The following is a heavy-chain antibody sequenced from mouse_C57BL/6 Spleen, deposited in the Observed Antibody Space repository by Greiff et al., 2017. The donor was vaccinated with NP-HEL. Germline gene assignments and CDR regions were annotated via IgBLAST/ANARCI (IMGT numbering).Heavy chain of an antibody. CDR1: GFNIKNTY. V-gene: IGHV14-3*01. J-gene: IGHJ3*01. D-gene: IGHD1-1*01. CDR3: ARGYGSSPWFAY. CDR2: IDPANGNT. Sequence: EVQLQQSVAELVRPGASVKLSCTASGFNIKNTYMHWVKQRPEQCLEWIGRIDPANGNTTYAPKFQGKAPIPADTSSNTAYLQLSSLTSEDTAIYYCARGYGSSPWFAYWGQGTLVTVSA.